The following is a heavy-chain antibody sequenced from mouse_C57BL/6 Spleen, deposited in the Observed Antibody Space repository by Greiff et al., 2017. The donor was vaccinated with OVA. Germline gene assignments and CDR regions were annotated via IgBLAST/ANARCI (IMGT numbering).Heavy chain of an antibody. CDR1: GYTFTSYW. J-gene: IGHJ4*01. V-gene: IGHV1-50*01. CDR3: ARLRPYYYAMDY. Sequence: QVQLQQSGAELVKPGASVKLSCKASGYTFTSYWMQWVKQRPGQGLEWIGEIDPSDSYTNYNQKFKGKATLTVDTSSSTAYMQLSSLTSEDSAVYYCARLRPYYYAMDYWGQGTSVTVSS. CDR2: IDPSDSYT. D-gene: IGHD2-12*01.